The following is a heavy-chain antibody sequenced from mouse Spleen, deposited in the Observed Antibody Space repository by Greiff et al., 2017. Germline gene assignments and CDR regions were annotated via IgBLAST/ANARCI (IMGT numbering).Heavy chain of an antibody. J-gene: IGHJ2*01. CDR3: ARQVGRRYFDY. CDR2: ISYSGST. CDR1: GYSITSGYD. D-gene: IGHD4-1*01. V-gene: IGHV3-1*01. Sequence: DVKLQESGPGMVKPSQSLSLTCTVTGYSITSGYDWHWIRHFPGNKLEWMGYISYSGSTNYNPSLKSRISITHDTSKNHFFLKLNSVTTEDTATYYCARQVGRRYFDYWGQGTTLTVSS.